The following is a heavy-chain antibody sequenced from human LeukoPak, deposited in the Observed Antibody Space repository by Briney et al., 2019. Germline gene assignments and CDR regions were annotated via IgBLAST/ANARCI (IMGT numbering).Heavy chain of an antibody. CDR1: GFTFSSYA. CDR2: ISYDGSNK. J-gene: IGHJ4*02. D-gene: IGHD6-19*01. V-gene: IGHV3-30*14. Sequence: PGGSLRLSCAASGFTFSSYAMHWVRQAPGKGLEWVAVISYDGSNKYYADSVKGRFTISRDNSKNTLYLQMNSLRAEDTAVYYCARGPGYSSAFDYWGQGTLVTVSS. CDR3: ARGPGYSSAFDY.